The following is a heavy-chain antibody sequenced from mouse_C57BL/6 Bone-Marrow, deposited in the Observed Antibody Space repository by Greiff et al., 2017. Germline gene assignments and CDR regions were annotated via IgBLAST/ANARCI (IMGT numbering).Heavy chain of an antibody. V-gene: IGHV1-69*01. J-gene: IGHJ4*01. D-gene: IGHD1-1*01. Sequence: QVQLQQPGAELVMPGASVKLSCKASGYTFTSYWMHWVKQRPGQGLEWIGEIDPSDSYTNYNQKFKGKSTLTVDKTSSTAYMQLRRLTSEDSAVYDCAAIYYYGSSSYYYAMDYWGQGTSVTVSS. CDR1: GYTFTSYW. CDR3: AAIYYYGSSSYYYAMDY. CDR2: IDPSDSYT.